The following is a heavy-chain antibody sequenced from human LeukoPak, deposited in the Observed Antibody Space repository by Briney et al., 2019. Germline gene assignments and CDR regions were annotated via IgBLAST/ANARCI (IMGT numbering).Heavy chain of an antibody. CDR2: IYHSGST. D-gene: IGHD3-22*01. CDR3: ASTYYYDSSGYYYNFDY. V-gene: IGHV4-30-2*01. CDR1: GGSISSGGYS. J-gene: IGHJ4*02. Sequence: PSQTLSLTCAVSGGSISSGGYSWSWIRQPPGKGLEWIGYIYHSGSTNYNPSLKSRVTISVDTSKNQFSLKLSSVTAADTAVYYCASTYYYDSSGYYYNFDYWGQGTLVTVSS.